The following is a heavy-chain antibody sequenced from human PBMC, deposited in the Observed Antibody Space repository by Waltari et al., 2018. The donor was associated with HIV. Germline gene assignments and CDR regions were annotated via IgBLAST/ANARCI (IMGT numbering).Heavy chain of an antibody. CDR1: GFSLSNARMG. D-gene: IGHD3-22*01. Sequence: QVTLKESGPVLVKPTETLTLTCTVSGFSLSNARMGVSWIRQPPGKALEWLAHIFSTDEKSYSTSLKSRLTISKDTSKSQVVLTMTNMDPVDTATYYCARIRYDSSGYPDYYYGMDVWGQGTTVTVSS. V-gene: IGHV2-26*02. CDR2: IFSTDEK. J-gene: IGHJ6*02. CDR3: ARIRYDSSGYPDYYYGMDV.